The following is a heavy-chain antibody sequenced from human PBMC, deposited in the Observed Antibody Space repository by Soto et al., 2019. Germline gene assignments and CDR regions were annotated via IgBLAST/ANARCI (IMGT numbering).Heavy chain of an antibody. CDR3: ARGGYSGYDYEGRNWYFDL. D-gene: IGHD5-12*01. Sequence: QVQLVESGGGVVQPGRSLRLSCAASGFTFSSYGMHWVRQAPGKGLEWVAVIWYDGSNKYYADSVKGRFTISRDNSKNTLYLQMNSLRAEDTAVYYCARGGYSGYDYEGRNWYFDLWGRGTLVTVSS. J-gene: IGHJ2*01. V-gene: IGHV3-33*01. CDR2: IWYDGSNK. CDR1: GFTFSSYG.